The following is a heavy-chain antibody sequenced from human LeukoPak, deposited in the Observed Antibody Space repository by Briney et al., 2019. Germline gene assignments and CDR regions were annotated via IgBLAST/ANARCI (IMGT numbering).Heavy chain of an antibody. J-gene: IGHJ4*02. CDR1: GFTFSRYW. Sequence: PGGSLRLSCAASGFTFSRYWMHWVRQAPGKGLVWVSRINSGGSITSYADSVKGRFTISRDNAKNTLYLQMNSLGAEDTAVYYCARDGGGEGTLDYWGQGTLVTVSS. CDR3: ARDGGGEGTLDY. CDR2: INSGGSIT. V-gene: IGHV3-74*01. D-gene: IGHD4-23*01.